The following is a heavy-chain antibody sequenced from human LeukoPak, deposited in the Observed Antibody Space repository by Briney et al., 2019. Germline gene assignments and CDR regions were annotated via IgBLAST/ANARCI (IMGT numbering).Heavy chain of an antibody. CDR1: GYTFGNYG. Sequence: ASVKVSCKASGYTFGNYGITWVRQAPGQGLEWMGWISANNGNRNYAQNLQGRVTMSTDTSTNTAYMELRSLRFDDTAIYYCARDMGFNMGVSGFDPWGQGTLVTVSS. D-gene: IGHD2-8*02. CDR3: ARDMGFNMGVSGFDP. J-gene: IGHJ5*02. V-gene: IGHV1-18*01. CDR2: ISANNGNR.